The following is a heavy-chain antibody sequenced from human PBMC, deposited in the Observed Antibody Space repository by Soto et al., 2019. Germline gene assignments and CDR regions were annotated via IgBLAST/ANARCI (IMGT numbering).Heavy chain of an antibody. Sequence: QIQLVQSGSEVRMPGASVKVSCKASGYIFTTYSITWVRQAPGQGLEWMGWVSASNGKTNYAQKFEDRVTMTTDTSTITAYMELRSLRSDDTAVYYCAREAFGVQASWFDPWGQGTLVTVAS. CDR3: AREAFGVQASWFDP. CDR1: GYIFTTYS. D-gene: IGHD3-10*01. CDR2: VSASNGKT. V-gene: IGHV1-18*01. J-gene: IGHJ5*02.